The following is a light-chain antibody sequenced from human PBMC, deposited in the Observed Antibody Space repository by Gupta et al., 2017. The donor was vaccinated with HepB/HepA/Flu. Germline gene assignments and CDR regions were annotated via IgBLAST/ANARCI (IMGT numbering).Light chain of an antibody. CDR2: EVT. Sequence: QSALTQPPSVSGSPGQSVTISCTGTSSDVGTYNRVSWYQQPPGTAPILMVYEVTNRPSGVPDRFSGSKSGNTASLTISGLQAEDEADYYCSSDTTSTTVIFGGGTTLTVL. CDR1: SSDVGTYNR. J-gene: IGLJ2*01. V-gene: IGLV2-18*02. CDR3: SSDTTSTTVI.